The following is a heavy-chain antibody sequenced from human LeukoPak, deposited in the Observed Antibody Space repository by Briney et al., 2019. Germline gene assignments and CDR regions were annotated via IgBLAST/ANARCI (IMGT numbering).Heavy chain of an antibody. V-gene: IGHV4-61*01. J-gene: IGHJ4*02. CDR1: GDSVSSGSYY. CDR3: ARGTPAGYCSGGSCYSIDY. D-gene: IGHD2-15*01. CDR2: IYYSGST. Sequence: SETLSLTCTVSGDSVSSGSYYWSWIRQPPGKGLEWIGYIYYSGSTNYNPSLKSRVTISVDTFKKQFSMKLRSVTAADTAVYYCARGTPAGYCSGGSCYSIDYWGQGTLVTVSS.